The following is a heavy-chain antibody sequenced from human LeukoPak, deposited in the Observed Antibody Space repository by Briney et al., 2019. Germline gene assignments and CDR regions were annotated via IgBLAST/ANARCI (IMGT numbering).Heavy chain of an antibody. V-gene: IGHV4-59*01. D-gene: IGHD1-26*01. CDR1: GGSISSYY. CDR3: ARERGSYIDY. CDR2: IYYSGST. Sequence: SETLSLTCTVSGGSISSYYWSWIRQPPGKGLEWIGYIYYSGSTNYNPPLKSRVTISVDTSKNQFSLKLSSVTAADTAVYYCARERGSYIDYWGQGTLVTVPS. J-gene: IGHJ4*02.